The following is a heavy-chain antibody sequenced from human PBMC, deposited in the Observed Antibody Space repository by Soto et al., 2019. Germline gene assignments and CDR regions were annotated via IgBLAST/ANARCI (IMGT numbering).Heavy chain of an antibody. CDR1: GGSFSGYY. D-gene: IGHD3-10*01. Sequence: QVQLQQWGAGLLKPSETLSLTCAVYGGSFSGYYWSWIRQLPGKGLEWIGEINHSGSTNYNPSLKSRVTISVDTSKNQFSLKLSSVTAADTAVYYCAVRRGYYYGSGRPSNWFDPWGQGTLVTVSS. CDR3: AVRRGYYYGSGRPSNWFDP. J-gene: IGHJ5*02. V-gene: IGHV4-34*01. CDR2: INHSGST.